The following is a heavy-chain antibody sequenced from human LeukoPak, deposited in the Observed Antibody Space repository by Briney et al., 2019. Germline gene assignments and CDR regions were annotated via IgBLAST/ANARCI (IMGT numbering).Heavy chain of an antibody. CDR2: MNPNSGNT. CDR1: GYTVTNYD. J-gene: IGHJ6*03. V-gene: IGHV1-8*02. CDR3: ARARVSGWQWLAHYYYYMDV. Sequence: GASVKVSCKASGYTVTNYDINWVRQAPGEGLEWMGWMNPNSGNTGYAQKFQGRVTMTRNTSISTAYMELSSLRSEDTAVYYCARARVSGWQWLAHYYYYMDVWGKGTTVTISS. D-gene: IGHD6-19*01.